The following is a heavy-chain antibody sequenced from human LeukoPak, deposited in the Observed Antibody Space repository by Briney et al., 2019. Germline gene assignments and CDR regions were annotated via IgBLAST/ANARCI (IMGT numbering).Heavy chain of an antibody. CDR3: ARHPRTTVTNRVYFDY. CDR2: IYYSGST. J-gene: IGHJ4*02. CDR1: GGSISSYY. Sequence: MASETLSLTCTVSGGSISSYYWSWIRQPPGKGLEWIGSIYYSGSTYYNPSLKSRVTISVDTSKNQFSLKLSSVTAADTAVYYCARHPRTTVTNRVYFDYWGQGTLVTVSS. V-gene: IGHV4-59*05. D-gene: IGHD4-17*01.